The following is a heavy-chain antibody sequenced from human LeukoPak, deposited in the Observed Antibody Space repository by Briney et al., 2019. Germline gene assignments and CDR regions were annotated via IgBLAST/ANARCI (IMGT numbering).Heavy chain of an antibody. V-gene: IGHV4-39*01. J-gene: IGHJ4*02. Sequence: SETLSLTCTVSGGSISSSRYYWGWIRQPPGRGLEWIGSIYYSGSTYYNPSLKSRVTISVDTSKNQFSLKLSSVTAADTAVYYCARHVGIAVAWYYFDYWGQGTLVTVSS. D-gene: IGHD6-19*01. CDR3: ARHVGIAVAWYYFDY. CDR1: GGSISSSRYY. CDR2: IYYSGST.